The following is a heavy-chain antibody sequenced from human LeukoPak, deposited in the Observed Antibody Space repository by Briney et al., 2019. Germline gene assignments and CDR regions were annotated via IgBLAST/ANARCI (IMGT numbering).Heavy chain of an antibody. CDR2: IIPIFGTA. CDR1: GGTFSSYA. J-gene: IGHJ1*01. V-gene: IGHV1-69*06. Sequence: GASVKVPCKASGGTFSSYAISWVRQAPGQGLEWMGGIIPIFGTANYAQKFQGRVTITADKSTSTAYMELSSLRSEDTAVYYCARGPQWLPQGQYFQHWGQGTLVTVSS. D-gene: IGHD6-19*01. CDR3: ARGPQWLPQGQYFQH.